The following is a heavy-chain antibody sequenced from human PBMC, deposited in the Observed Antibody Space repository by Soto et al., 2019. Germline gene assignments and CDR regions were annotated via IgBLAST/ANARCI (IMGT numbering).Heavy chain of an antibody. J-gene: IGHJ5*02. CDR1: GFTFSDYY. CDR2: ISSSGSTI. Sequence: GGSLRLSCAASGFTFSDYYMSWIRQAPGKGLEWVSYISSSGSTIYYADSVKGRFTISRDNAKNSLYLQMNSLRAEDTAVYYCARVQQQLVARWFDPWGQGTLVTVS. V-gene: IGHV3-11*01. D-gene: IGHD6-13*01. CDR3: ARVQQQLVARWFDP.